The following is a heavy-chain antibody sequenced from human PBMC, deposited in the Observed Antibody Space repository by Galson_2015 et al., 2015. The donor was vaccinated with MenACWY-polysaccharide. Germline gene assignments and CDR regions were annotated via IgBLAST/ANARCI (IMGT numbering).Heavy chain of an antibody. CDR3: ARGRYMGPDSDFDP. V-gene: IGHV3-30*04. Sequence: SLRLSCAASGFTFSDYAIHWFRQAPGKGLEWVAVISFDGQYSGFADSVRGRFTISRDNSIDTVYLQMNGLRIEDTAVYHCARGRYMGPDSDFDPWGQGTLVAVSS. J-gene: IGHJ5*02. CDR2: ISFDGQYS. D-gene: IGHD6-19*01. CDR1: GFTFSDYA.